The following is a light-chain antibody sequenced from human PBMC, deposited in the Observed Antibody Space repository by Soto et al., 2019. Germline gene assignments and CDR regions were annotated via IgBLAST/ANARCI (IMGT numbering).Light chain of an antibody. Sequence: EIVMTQSPATLSVSPGERATLSCRSSQSVSSNLAWYQQRPVQAPRLLIYGASTRATGIPARFSGSGSGTEFTLTISSLQSEDFAVYYCQQYDNWRTFGQGTKVEIK. V-gene: IGKV3-15*01. J-gene: IGKJ1*01. CDR3: QQYDNWRT. CDR2: GAS. CDR1: QSVSSN.